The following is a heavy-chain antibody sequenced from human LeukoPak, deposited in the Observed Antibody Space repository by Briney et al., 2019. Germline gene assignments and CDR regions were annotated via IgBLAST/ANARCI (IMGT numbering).Heavy chain of an antibody. Sequence: ASVKVSCKASGYTFTSYGISWVRQAPGQGLEWMGWISAYNGNTNYAQKLQGRVTMTTDTSTSTAYMELRSLRSDDTAVYYCARDPAGSSSWYGYYFDYWGQGTLVTVSS. V-gene: IGHV1-18*01. CDR1: GYTFTSYG. CDR3: ARDPAGSSSWYGYYFDY. J-gene: IGHJ4*02. CDR2: ISAYNGNT. D-gene: IGHD6-13*01.